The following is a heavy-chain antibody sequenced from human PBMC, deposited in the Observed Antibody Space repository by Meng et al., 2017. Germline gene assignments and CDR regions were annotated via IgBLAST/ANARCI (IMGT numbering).Heavy chain of an antibody. D-gene: IGHD1-1*01. CDR2: ISGDGSIT. CDR1: GFTFNNYW. Sequence: VQLVESGGGLVQPGGSLRLSCAASGFTFNNYWMHWVRQVPGKGLVWVSRISGDGSITNYADSVKGRFTISRDNAKNTLYLQMNSLRPEDTAVYYCLDEAPRSDYWGQGSLVTVS. J-gene: IGHJ4*02. V-gene: IGHV3-74*01. CDR3: LDEAPRSDY.